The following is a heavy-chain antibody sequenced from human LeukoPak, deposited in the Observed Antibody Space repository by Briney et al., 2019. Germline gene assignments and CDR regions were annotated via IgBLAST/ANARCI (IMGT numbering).Heavy chain of an antibody. D-gene: IGHD2-2*01. CDR3: AKERGSTTHFDY. CDR1: GFTFSSYG. J-gene: IGHJ4*02. CDR2: ISFDGHT. V-gene: IGHV3-30*18. Sequence: PGGSLRLSCAAPGFTFSSYGMHWVRQAPGKGLEWVTVISFDGHTNYADSVKGRFTISRDNSKNTLYLQMNGLRDEDTAVYYYAKERGSTTHFDYWGQGTLVTVSS.